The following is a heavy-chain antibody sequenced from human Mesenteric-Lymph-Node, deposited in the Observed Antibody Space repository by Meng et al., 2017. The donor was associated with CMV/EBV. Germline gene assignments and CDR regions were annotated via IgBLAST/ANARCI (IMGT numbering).Heavy chain of an antibody. J-gene: IGHJ5*02. CDR2: IYYSGST. Sequence: NNGIYYWGWIRQHPGKGLEWIGYIYYSGSTYYNPSLKSRVTISVDTSKNQFSLRLNSVTAADTAIYYCARERGCSSTGCYQGNWFDPWGQGTLVTVSS. CDR3: ARERGCSSTGCYQGNWFDP. D-gene: IGHD2-2*01. CDR1: NNGIYY. V-gene: IGHV4-31*02.